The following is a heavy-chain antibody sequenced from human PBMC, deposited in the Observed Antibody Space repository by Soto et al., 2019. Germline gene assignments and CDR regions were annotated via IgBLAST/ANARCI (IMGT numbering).Heavy chain of an antibody. Sequence: SETLSLTCTVSGGSISSSSYYWGWIRQPPGKGLEWIGSIYYSGSTYYNPSLKSRVTISVDTSKNQFSLKLSSVTAADTAVYYCARGAHSGSYSRFDYWGQGTLVTVSS. D-gene: IGHD1-26*01. CDR1: GGSISSSSYY. J-gene: IGHJ4*02. V-gene: IGHV4-39*01. CDR2: IYYSGST. CDR3: ARGAHSGSYSRFDY.